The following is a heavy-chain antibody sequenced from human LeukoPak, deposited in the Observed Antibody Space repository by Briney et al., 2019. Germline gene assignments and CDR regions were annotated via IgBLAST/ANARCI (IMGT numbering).Heavy chain of an antibody. CDR3: ARDSVKWFGELPDYFDY. CDR1: GFTFSSYS. D-gene: IGHD3-10*01. V-gene: IGHV3-48*02. J-gene: IGHJ4*02. Sequence: QSGGSLRLSCAASGFTFSSYSMTWVRQAPGKGLEWVSYISSSSSTIYYADSVKGRFTISRDNAKNSLYLQMNSLRDEDTAVYYCARDSVKWFGELPDYFDYWGQGTLVTVSS. CDR2: ISSSSSTI.